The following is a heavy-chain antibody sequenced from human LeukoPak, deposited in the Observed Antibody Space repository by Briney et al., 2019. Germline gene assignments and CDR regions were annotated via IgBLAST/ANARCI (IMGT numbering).Heavy chain of an antibody. Sequence: SVNVSCKASGYTFTVYYMHWVRQAPGQGLEWVGGILPIFCTANYAQKFQGRVTITADESTSTAYMEMSSLRSEDTAVYYCAIAAYYGSGSYSKEIDYWGQGTLVTVSS. CDR2: ILPIFCTA. J-gene: IGHJ4*02. V-gene: IGHV1-69*13. CDR1: GYTFTVYY. D-gene: IGHD3-10*01. CDR3: AIAAYYGSGSYSKEIDY.